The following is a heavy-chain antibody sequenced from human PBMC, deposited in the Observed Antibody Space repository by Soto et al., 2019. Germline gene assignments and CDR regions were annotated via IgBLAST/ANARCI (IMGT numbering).Heavy chain of an antibody. D-gene: IGHD3-16*01. J-gene: IGHJ4*02. Sequence: GGSLRLSCAASGFTFSSYSMNWVRQAPGKGLEWVSYISSGSSTIYYADSVKGRFTISRDNAKNSLYLQMNSLRAEDTAVYYCASMIWGRYYFDYWGQGILVTVSS. CDR3: ASMIWGRYYFDY. V-gene: IGHV3-48*01. CDR2: ISSGSSTI. CDR1: GFTFSSYS.